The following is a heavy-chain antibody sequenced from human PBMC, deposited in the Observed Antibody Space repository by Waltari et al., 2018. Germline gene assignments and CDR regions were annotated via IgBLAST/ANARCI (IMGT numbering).Heavy chain of an antibody. D-gene: IGHD2-8*01. J-gene: IGHJ3*02. Sequence: EVQLVETGGGLIQPGGSLRLSCAASGFTVSSNYMSWVRQAPGKGLEWVSVWKSGANTKYADSVKGRVNISRDNSKNTRSLQMNSLRAEDAAVYYCARGGDANGNNHYAFDIWGQGTLVTVSS. CDR3: ARGGDANGNNHYAFDI. CDR2: WKSGANT. V-gene: IGHV3-53*02. CDR1: GFTVSSNY.